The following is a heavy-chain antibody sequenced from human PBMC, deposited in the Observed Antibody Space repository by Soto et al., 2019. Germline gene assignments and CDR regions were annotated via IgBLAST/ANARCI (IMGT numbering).Heavy chain of an antibody. CDR1: VFTFSSYA. J-gene: IGHJ1*01. CDR3: AREAFAEYFQH. V-gene: IGHV3-30-3*01. CDR2: ISYDGSNK. Sequence: QVQLVESGGGVVQPGRSLRLSCAASVFTFSSYAMHWVRQAPGKGLEWVAVISYDGSNKYYADSVKGRFTISRDNSKNTLYLQMNSLRAEDTAVYYCAREAFAEYFQHWGQGTLVTVSS.